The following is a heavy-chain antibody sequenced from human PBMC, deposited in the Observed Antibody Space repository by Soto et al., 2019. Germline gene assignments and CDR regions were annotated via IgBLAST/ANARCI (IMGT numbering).Heavy chain of an antibody. CDR3: AKEYCYSSSWFEFDY. J-gene: IGHJ4*02. V-gene: IGHV3-23*01. CDR2: ISGSGGST. D-gene: IGHD6-13*01. Sequence: EVQLLESGGGLVQPGGSRRLSCAASGFTFSSYAMRLVRPAPGTGLEWVSAISGSGGSTYYADSVKGRFTFSRDNSKTTLYPKMNSLRAEDTAVYYGAKEYCYSSSWFEFDYWGQGTLVTVSS. CDR1: GFTFSSYA.